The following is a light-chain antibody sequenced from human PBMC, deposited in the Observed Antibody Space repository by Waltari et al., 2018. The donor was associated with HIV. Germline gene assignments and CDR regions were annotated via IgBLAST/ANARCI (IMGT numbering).Light chain of an antibody. V-gene: IGLV1-51*01. CDR3: GTWDSVLSAYL. Sequence: QSVLTQPPSVSAAPGEKVTISCSGSSSTLGKNYVSCYQQFPGTAPKLLSYDNKKRPSEGPDRFSGSKSGSSATLDITGLQTGDEADYVCGTWDSVLSAYLFGDGTKVTVL. CDR2: DNK. J-gene: IGLJ1*01. CDR1: SSTLGKNY.